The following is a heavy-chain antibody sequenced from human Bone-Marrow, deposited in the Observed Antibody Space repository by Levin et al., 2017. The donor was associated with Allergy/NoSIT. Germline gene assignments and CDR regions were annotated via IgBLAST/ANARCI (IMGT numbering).Heavy chain of an antibody. J-gene: IGHJ3*02. Sequence: GESLKISCEASGFTFSSYSMNWVRQAPGKGLEWVSYIGGSWSKIYYAESVKGRFTISRDNAKNSVYLQIDSLRAEDTAVYYCARVRLGDFDWLDSSDIWGQGTVVTVSS. CDR2: IGGSWSKI. V-gene: IGHV3-48*01. CDR3: ARVRLGDFDWLDSSDI. D-gene: IGHD3-9*01. CDR1: GFTFSSYS.